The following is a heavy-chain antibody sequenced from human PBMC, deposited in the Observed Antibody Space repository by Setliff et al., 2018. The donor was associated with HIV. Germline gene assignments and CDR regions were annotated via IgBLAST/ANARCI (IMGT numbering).Heavy chain of an antibody. CDR3: VKDDSTAGRYYYSMDV. V-gene: IGHV3-9*01. CDR2: ISWNADFT. Sequence: GGSLRLSCAGSGFIFSNYAMYWVRQAPGKGLEWVSGISWNADFTAYAESTKGRFTISRDNARKSLYLQMDSLTTDDTAVHYCVKDDSTAGRYYYSMDVWGKGTTVTVSS. D-gene: IGHD3-16*01. CDR1: GFIFSNYA. J-gene: IGHJ6*04.